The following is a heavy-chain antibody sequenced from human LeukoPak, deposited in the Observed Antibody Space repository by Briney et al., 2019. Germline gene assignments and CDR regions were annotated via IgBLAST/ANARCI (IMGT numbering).Heavy chain of an antibody. CDR2: ISSNGGST. V-gene: IGHV3-64*01. CDR1: GFTFSSYA. J-gene: IGHJ4*02. D-gene: IGHD5-12*01. CDR3: ARDGWLHPFDY. Sequence: GGSLRLSCAASGFTFSSYAMHWVRQAPGKGLEYVSAISSNGGSTYYANSVKGRFTISRDNSKNTLYLQMGSLRAEDMAVYYCARDGWLHPFDYWGQGTLATVSS.